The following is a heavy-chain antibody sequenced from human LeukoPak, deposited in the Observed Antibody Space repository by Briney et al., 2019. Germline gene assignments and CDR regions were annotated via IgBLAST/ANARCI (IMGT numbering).Heavy chain of an antibody. J-gene: IGHJ4*02. Sequence: GGSLRLSCAASGFSLTRSSMHWVRQAPGKGLEWVAFIRYDGSDTNYADSVKGRFTISRDNAKNSLYLQMNSLRTEDTAVYYCARIKGSYCLDYWGQGTLVTVSS. CDR3: ARIKGSYCLDY. CDR2: IRYDGSDT. CDR1: GFSLTRSS. D-gene: IGHD1-26*01. V-gene: IGHV3-30*02.